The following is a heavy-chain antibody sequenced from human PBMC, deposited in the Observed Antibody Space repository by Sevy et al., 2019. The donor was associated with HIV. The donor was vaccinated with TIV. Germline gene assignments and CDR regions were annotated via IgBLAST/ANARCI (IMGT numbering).Heavy chain of an antibody. CDR2: HSWNSGAM. V-gene: IGHV3-9*01. CDR3: GRALGYCVTNSCYGGAVNAFDL. J-gene: IGHJ3*01. CDR1: GFTFSDYA. Sequence: GGSLRLSCAASGFTFSDYAMHWVRRVPGKGLEWVSDHSWNSGAMGYADSVQGRFTISRDNAKNSLYLQMNSVRAEDTALYYCGRALGYCVTNSCYGGAVNAFDLWGQGTMVTVSS. D-gene: IGHD2-2*01.